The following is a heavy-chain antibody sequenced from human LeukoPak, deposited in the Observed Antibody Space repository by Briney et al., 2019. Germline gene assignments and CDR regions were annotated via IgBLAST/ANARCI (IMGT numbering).Heavy chain of an antibody. CDR3: ARSDRYASGWTGWFDP. D-gene: IGHD6-19*01. CDR1: GGSISNYY. Sequence: KPSETLSLTCTVPGGSISNYYWSWIRQPPGKGLEWIGYIYYSGSTKYNPSLKSRVTISVDTSKNQFSLKMSSVTAADTAVYYCARSDRYASGWTGWFDPWGQGILVTVSS. V-gene: IGHV4-59*08. J-gene: IGHJ5*02. CDR2: IYYSGST.